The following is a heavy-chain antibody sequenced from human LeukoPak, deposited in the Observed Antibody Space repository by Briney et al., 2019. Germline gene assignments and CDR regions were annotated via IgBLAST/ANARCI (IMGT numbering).Heavy chain of an antibody. Sequence: SAPTLSNPTQTLTLTFTFSGFSLTTSGVGVGWIRQPPGKALEWLAVIYWDDEKRYIPSLKSRLTITKNTSKNQVVLTMTNMDPVDTGTYHCAHRRTLAGLHTLFRGQGTLVTVSS. J-gene: IGHJ4*02. V-gene: IGHV2-5*02. CDR3: AHRRTLAGLHTLF. CDR2: IYWDDEK. CDR1: GFSLTTSGVG. D-gene: IGHD6-19*01.